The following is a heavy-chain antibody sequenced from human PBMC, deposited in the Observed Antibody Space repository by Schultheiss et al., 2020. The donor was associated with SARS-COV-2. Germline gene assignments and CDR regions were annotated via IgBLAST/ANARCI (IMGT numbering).Heavy chain of an antibody. Sequence: SETLSLTCAVYGGSFSGYYWSWIRQPPGKGLEWIGEINHSGSTNYNPSLKSRVTISVDTSKNQFPLKLSSVTAADTAVYYCARAHSTRRVVVVAATVSRLGWFDPWGQGTLVTVSS. V-gene: IGHV4-34*01. J-gene: IGHJ5*02. D-gene: IGHD2-15*01. CDR2: INHSGST. CDR3: ARAHSTRRVVVVAATVSRLGWFDP. CDR1: GGSFSGYY.